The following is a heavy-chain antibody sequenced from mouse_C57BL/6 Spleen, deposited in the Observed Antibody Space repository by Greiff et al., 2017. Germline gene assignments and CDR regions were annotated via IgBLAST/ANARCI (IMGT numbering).Heavy chain of an antibody. D-gene: IGHD2-12*01. CDR1: GYSITSGYY. CDR2: ISYDGSN. V-gene: IGHV3-6*01. Sequence: EVQLVESGPGLVKPSPSLSLTCSVTGYSITSGYYWNWIRQFPGNKLEWMGYISYDGSNNYNPSLKNRISITRDTSKNQFFLKLNSVTTEDTATYYWAGDYDSHWYFDVWGTGTSVTVSS. J-gene: IGHJ1*03. CDR3: AGDYDSHWYFDV.